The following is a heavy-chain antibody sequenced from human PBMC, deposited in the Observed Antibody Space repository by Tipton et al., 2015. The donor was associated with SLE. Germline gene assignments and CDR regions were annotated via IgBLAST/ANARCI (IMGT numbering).Heavy chain of an antibody. V-gene: IGHV4-59*01. J-gene: IGHJ3*01. CDR3: ARERSPGIA. Sequence: TLSLTCTVSGGSISSYYWSWIRQPPGKGLEWIGYIYYSGSTNYNPSLKSRVTISVDTPKNLFSLKLSSVTAADTAVYYCARERSPGIAWGQGTMVTVSS. D-gene: IGHD2-21*01. CDR2: IYYSGST. CDR1: GGSISSYY.